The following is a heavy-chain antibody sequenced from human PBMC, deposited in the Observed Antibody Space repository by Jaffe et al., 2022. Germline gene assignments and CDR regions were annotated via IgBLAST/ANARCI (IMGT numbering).Heavy chain of an antibody. CDR3: ARGDCGGDCPLDY. V-gene: IGHV3-66*02. J-gene: IGHJ4*02. CDR1: GFTVSSNY. D-gene: IGHD2-21*02. CDR2: IYSGGST. Sequence: EVQLVESGGGLVQPGGSLRLSCAASGFTVSSNYMSWVRQAPGKGLEWVSVIYSGGSTYYADSVKGRFTISRDNSKNTLYLQMNSLRAEDTAVYYCARGDCGGDCPLDYWGQGTLVTVSS.